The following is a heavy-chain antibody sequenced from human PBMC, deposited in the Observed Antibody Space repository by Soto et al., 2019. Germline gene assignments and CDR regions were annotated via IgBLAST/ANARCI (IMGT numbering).Heavy chain of an antibody. CDR2: INSDGSST. Sequence: GGSLRRSCAASGFTFSSYWMHWVRQAPGKGLVWVSRINSDGSSTSYADSVKGRFTISRDNAKNTLYLQMNSLRAEDTAVYYCARAILRRSSWFTSPTVYGMNVWPQGTTVIVSS. CDR3: ARAILRRSSWFTSPTVYGMNV. V-gene: IGHV3-74*01. J-gene: IGHJ6*02. D-gene: IGHD6-13*01. CDR1: GFTFSSYW.